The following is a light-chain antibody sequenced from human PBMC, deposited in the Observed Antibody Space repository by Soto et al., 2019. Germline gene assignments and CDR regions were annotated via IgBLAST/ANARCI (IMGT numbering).Light chain of an antibody. Sequence: EIVMTQSPATLSVSPGERGSLSCRASQSIGSDLAWYQQKPGQSPRLLFYGASTRATGFPARFSGSWSGTEFTLTISSLESEDFAVYYCQQYYKWPPWTFGQGTKVDIK. CDR1: QSIGSD. J-gene: IGKJ1*01. CDR3: QQYYKWPPWT. CDR2: GAS. V-gene: IGKV3-15*01.